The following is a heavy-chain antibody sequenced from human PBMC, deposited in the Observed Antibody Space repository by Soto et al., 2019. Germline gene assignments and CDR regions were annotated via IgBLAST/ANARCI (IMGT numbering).Heavy chain of an antibody. Sequence: QVQLVQSGTEVKKPGASVKVSCKASGYIFTSHDVNWVRQAPGQGLEWMGWMNPNSGNTGYVQKFQGRVTMTRDTSISTAYMELSSLRSEDTAVYYCTRNPSYDTSGPLHYYYGMDIWGQGTTVTVSS. V-gene: IGHV1-8*01. CDR2: MNPNSGNT. J-gene: IGHJ6*02. CDR3: TRNPSYDTSGPLHYYYGMDI. D-gene: IGHD3-22*01. CDR1: GYIFTSHD.